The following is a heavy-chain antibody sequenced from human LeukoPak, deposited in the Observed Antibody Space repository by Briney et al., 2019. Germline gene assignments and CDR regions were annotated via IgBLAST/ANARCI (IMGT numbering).Heavy chain of an antibody. CDR3: ARVRGKYDFWSGYYRHVPAEDYYYGMDV. CDR1: GYTFTGYY. CDR2: ISAYNGNT. Sequence: ASVKVSCKASGYTFTGYYMHWVRQAPGQGLEWMGWISAYNGNTNYAQKLQGRVTMTTDTSTSTAYMELRSLRSDDTAVYYCARVRGKYDFWSGYYRHVPAEDYYYGMDVWGQGTTVTVSS. D-gene: IGHD3-3*01. J-gene: IGHJ6*02. V-gene: IGHV1-18*04.